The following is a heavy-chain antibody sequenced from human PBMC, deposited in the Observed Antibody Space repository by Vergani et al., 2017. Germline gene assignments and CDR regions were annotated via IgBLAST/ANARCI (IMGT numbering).Heavy chain of an antibody. J-gene: IGHJ3*02. V-gene: IGHV4-59*01. CDR1: GGSISSYY. CDR2: IYYSGST. D-gene: IGHD2-21*02. CDR3: ARNPYCGGDCYSDAFDI. Sequence: QVQLQESGPGLVKPSETLSLTCTVSGGSISSYYWSWIRQPPGKGLEWIGYIYYSGSTNYNPSLKSRVTISVDTSKNQFSLKLSSVTAADTPVYYCARNPYCGGDCYSDAFDIWGQGTMVTVSS.